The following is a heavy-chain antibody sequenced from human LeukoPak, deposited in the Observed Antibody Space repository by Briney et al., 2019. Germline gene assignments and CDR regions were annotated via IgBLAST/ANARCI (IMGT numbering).Heavy chain of an antibody. CDR1: GFTFSSCA. CDR2: ISRSGDTT. D-gene: IGHD6-19*01. J-gene: IGHJ4*02. CDR3: ARDWRSGGWTGPLDH. V-gene: IGHV3-23*01. Sequence: GGSLRLSCAASGFTFSSCAMSWVRQAPGKGLEWVSAISRSGDTTYYADSVKGRFTISRDNSKNTLFLQMNSLRAEDTAVYYCARDWRSGGWTGPLDHWGQGTLVTVSS.